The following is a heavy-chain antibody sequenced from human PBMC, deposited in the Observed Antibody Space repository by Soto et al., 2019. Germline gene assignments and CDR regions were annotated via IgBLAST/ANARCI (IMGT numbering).Heavy chain of an antibody. V-gene: IGHV3-33*01. CDR1: GFTFSSYG. J-gene: IGHJ4*02. CDR3: ATAYYDFWNGYYRGVDY. D-gene: IGHD3-3*01. Sequence: QVQLVESGGGVVQPGRSLRLSCAASGFTFSSYGMHWVRQAPGKGLEWVAVIWYDGSNKYYADSVKGRFTISRDNSKNPLYLQRNSLRAEDTAVYYCATAYYDFWNGYYRGVDYWGQGTLVTVSS. CDR2: IWYDGSNK.